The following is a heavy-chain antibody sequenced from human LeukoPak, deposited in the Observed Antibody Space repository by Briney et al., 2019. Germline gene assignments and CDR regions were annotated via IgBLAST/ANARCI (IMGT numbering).Heavy chain of an antibody. D-gene: IGHD3-10*01. V-gene: IGHV3-21*01. CDR1: GFTFSSYS. CDR3: GRGECGSGSCHIHY. J-gene: IGHJ4*02. Sequence: GGSLRLSCAASGFTFSSYSMNWVRQAPGKGLEWVSFISGSSSYIYYADSVKGRFTISRDNAKNSLYLQMNSLRAEDTSVYYCGRGECGSGSCHIHYWRRGTRVTVSS. CDR2: ISGSSSYI.